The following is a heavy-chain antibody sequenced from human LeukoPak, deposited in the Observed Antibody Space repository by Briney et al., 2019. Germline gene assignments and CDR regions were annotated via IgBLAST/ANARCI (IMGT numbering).Heavy chain of an antibody. CDR3: AKDGTAVPSYYYYYMDV. CDR2: ISGSGGST. CDR1: GFTFSSYA. Sequence: PGGSLRLSCAASGFTFSSYAMSWARQAPGKGLEWVSAISGSGGSTYYADSVKGRFTISRDNSKNTLYLQMNSLRAEDTAVYYCAKDGTAVPSYYYYYMDVWGKGTTVTVSS. J-gene: IGHJ6*03. V-gene: IGHV3-23*01. D-gene: IGHD4-17*01.